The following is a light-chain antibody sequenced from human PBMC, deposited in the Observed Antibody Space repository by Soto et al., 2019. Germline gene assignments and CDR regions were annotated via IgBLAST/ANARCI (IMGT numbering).Light chain of an antibody. J-gene: IGKJ1*01. CDR1: QSVSSY. V-gene: IGKV3-15*01. Sequence: EIVLTQSPATLSLSPGARDPLSCRASQSVSSYLAWYPQKPGQAPRLLIYGASTRATDIPARFSGSGSGTEFTLTISSLQSEDFAVYYCQQYNNWPETFGQGTKVDIK. CDR3: QQYNNWPET. CDR2: GAS.